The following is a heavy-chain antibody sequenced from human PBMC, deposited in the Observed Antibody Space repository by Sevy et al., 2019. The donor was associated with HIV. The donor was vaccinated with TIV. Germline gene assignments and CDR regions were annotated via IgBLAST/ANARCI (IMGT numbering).Heavy chain of an antibody. D-gene: IGHD3-22*01. J-gene: IGHJ4*03. V-gene: IGHV3-13*01. CDR1: GFPFSSHD. CDR3: ARGFSVTASDSDSSADSSSGAFGL. CDR2: IGTTGDT. Sequence: GGSLRLSCAASGFPFSSHDMHWVRQGTGRGLEWVSSIGTTGDTYQAGSVKARFTISRDDAKNSLYLQMNSLRAGDTAVFYYARGFSVTASDSDSSADSSSGAFGLWGQGNLVTFS.